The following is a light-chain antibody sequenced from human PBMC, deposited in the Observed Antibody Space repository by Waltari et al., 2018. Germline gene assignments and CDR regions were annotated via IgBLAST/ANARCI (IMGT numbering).Light chain of an antibody. CDR2: GDS. Sequence: QSVLAQPPSVSGAPGQRVTISCTGSSPNIGAGPHVHWYQEFPGTAPKLRIYGDSNRPSGVPDRFSGSKSGTSASLAITGLRAEDEANYYCQSFDTSLGAIFGGGTKVTVL. CDR3: QSFDTSLGAI. J-gene: IGLJ2*01. CDR1: SPNIGAGPH. V-gene: IGLV1-40*01.